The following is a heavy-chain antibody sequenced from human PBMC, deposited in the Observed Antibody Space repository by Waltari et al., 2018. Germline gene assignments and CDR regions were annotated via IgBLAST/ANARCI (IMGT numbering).Heavy chain of an antibody. J-gene: IGHJ2*01. CDR1: GGSISRYY. CDR2: IYYSGST. Sequence: QVQLQESGPGLVKPSETLSLTCTVSGGSISRYYWSWLRQHLGKGLEWIGYIYYSGSTNYNPSLKSRVTISVDTSKNQFSLKLSSVTAADTAVYYCARDNLKKSIAARPGWYFDLWGRGTLVTVSS. D-gene: IGHD6-6*01. CDR3: ARDNLKKSIAARPGWYFDL. V-gene: IGHV4-59*01.